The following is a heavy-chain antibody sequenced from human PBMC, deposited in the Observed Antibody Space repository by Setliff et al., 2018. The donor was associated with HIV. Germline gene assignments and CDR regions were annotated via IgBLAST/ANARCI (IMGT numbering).Heavy chain of an antibody. J-gene: IGHJ6*02. V-gene: IGHV4-4*08. CDR2: VYTSGST. D-gene: IGHD6-19*01. Sequence: SETLSLTCNVSGGSISSYYWSWIRQPPGKGLEWIGYVYTSGSTNYNPPLKSRVTMTRDTSTSTVYMELSSLRSEDTAVYYCAREGSGWYLTSYYYYGMDVWGQGTTVTVSS. CDR3: AREGSGWYLTSYYYYGMDV. CDR1: GGSISSYY.